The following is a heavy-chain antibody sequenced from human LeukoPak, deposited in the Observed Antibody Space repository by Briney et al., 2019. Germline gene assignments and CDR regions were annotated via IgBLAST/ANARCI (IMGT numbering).Heavy chain of an antibody. V-gene: IGHV3-30*18. J-gene: IGHJ4*02. CDR1: GFTFSSYG. Sequence: PGGSLRLSCAASGFTFSSYGMHWVRQAPGKGREGVAVISYDGSNKYYADSVKGRFTISRDNSKNTLYLQMNSLRAEDTAVYYCAKDRHYYGSGSYPGDYWGQGTLVTVSS. D-gene: IGHD3-10*01. CDR2: ISYDGSNK. CDR3: AKDRHYYGSGSYPGDY.